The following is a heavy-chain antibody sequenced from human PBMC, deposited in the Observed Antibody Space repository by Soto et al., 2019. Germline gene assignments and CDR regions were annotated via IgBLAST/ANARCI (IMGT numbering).Heavy chain of an antibody. CDR2: INHSGSN. D-gene: IGHD3-9*01. V-gene: IGHV4-34*01. Sequence: KPSETLSLTCVVSGGSFSTYYYNWIRQSPGKGLEWIGEINHSGSNNYSPSLKSRVTMSLDTSKNQFSLKLTSVTAADTAAYYCARGGSNDWQVAFDIWGQGTVVTVSS. J-gene: IGHJ3*02. CDR1: GGSFSTYY. CDR3: ARGGSNDWQVAFDI.